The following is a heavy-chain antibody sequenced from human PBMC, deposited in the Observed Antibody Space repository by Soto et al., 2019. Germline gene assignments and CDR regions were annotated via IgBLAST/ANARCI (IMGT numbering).Heavy chain of an antibody. D-gene: IGHD3-10*01. CDR3: AGVYRITMVRGELSEY. Sequence: QVQLVQSGAEVKKPGASVKVSCKASGYTFTSYGIIWVRQAPGQGLEWMGWISAYNGNTNYAQKIQGRVTMTTDTSTSTANVALRSLRSDDTAVYYCAGVYRITMVRGELSEYWGQGTMVTVSS. CDR2: ISAYNGNT. V-gene: IGHV1-18*01. CDR1: GYTFTSYG. J-gene: IGHJ4*02.